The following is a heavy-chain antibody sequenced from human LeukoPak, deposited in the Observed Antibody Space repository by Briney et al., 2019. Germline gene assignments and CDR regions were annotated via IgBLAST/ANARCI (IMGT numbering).Heavy chain of an antibody. V-gene: IGHV3-20*04. J-gene: IGHJ6*03. CDR1: GFTFSSYS. CDR3: ARAGRWLRDYYYMDV. Sequence: PGGSLRLSCAASGFTFSSYSMNWVRQAPGKGLEWVSGINWNGGSTGYADSVKGRFTISRDNAKNSLYLQMNSLRAEDTALYYCARAGRWLRDYYYMDVWGKGTTVTVSS. D-gene: IGHD6-19*01. CDR2: INWNGGST.